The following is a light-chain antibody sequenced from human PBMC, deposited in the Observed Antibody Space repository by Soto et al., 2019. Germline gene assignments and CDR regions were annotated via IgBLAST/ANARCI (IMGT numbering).Light chain of an antibody. CDR3: SSYTTSSVVV. CDR1: SSDVGGYNY. V-gene: IGLV2-14*01. J-gene: IGLJ2*01. Sequence: QSALTQPASVSGSPGQSITISCTGTSSDVGGYNYVSWYQQHPGKAPKLMLYEVSNRPSGVSNRFSGSKSGNTASLTISGLKAEDEADYYCSSYTTSSVVVFGGGTKVTVL. CDR2: EVS.